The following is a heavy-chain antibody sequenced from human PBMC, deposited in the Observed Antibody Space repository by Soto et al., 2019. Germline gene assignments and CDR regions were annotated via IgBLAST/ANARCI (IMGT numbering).Heavy chain of an antibody. D-gene: IGHD6-13*01. V-gene: IGHV4-59*01. CDR2: IYYSGST. CDR3: ARDEGAAAFDP. CDR1: GGSISSYY. Sequence: QVQLQESGPGLVKPSETLSLTCTVSGGSISSYYWSWIRQPPGKGLEWIGYIYYSGSTNYNPSLKSRVTMSVDTSKNQFSLKLSSVTAADTAVYYCARDEGAAAFDPWGQGTLVTVSS. J-gene: IGHJ5*02.